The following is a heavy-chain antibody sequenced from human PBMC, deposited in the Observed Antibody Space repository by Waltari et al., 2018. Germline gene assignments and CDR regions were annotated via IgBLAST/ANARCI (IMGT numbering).Heavy chain of an antibody. D-gene: IGHD3-9*01. J-gene: IGHJ6*02. V-gene: IGHV3-15*01. CDR3: TTRNSYDILTGPYGMDV. CDR2: IKSKTDGGTT. CDR1: GFTFSNSW. Sequence: EVQLVESGGGLVKPGGSLRLSCAASGFTFSNSWMSWVRQAPGKGLEWGGRIKSKTDGGTTDYAAPVKGRFTISRDDSKNTLYLQMNSLKTEDTAVYYCTTRNSYDILTGPYGMDVWGQGTTVTVSS.